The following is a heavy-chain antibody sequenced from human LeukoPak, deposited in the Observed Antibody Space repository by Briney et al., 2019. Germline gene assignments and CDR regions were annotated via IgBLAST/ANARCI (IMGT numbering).Heavy chain of an antibody. CDR3: ARSQYYYDSSGYYPIDY. D-gene: IGHD3-22*01. J-gene: IGHJ4*02. V-gene: IGHV4-30-4*01. CDR2: IYYSGST. Sequence: SQTLSLTCTVSGGSISSGDYYWSWIRQPPGKGLEWIGYIYYSGSTYYNPSLKSRVTISVDTSKNQFSLKLSSVTAADTAVYYCARSQYYYDSSGYYPIDYWVQGTLVTVSS. CDR1: GGSISSGDYY.